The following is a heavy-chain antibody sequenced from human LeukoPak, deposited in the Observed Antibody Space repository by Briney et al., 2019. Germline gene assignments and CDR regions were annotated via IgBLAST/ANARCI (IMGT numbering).Heavy chain of an antibody. V-gene: IGHV4-34*01. Sequence: SETLSLTCTVSGGSISSYYWSWIRQPPGKGLEWIGEVNHSGSTNYNPSLKSRVTISVDTSKNQFSLKLSSVTAADTAVYYCARGRRGYYDSSGYYPYWGQGTLVTVSS. CDR3: ARGRRGYYDSSGYYPY. J-gene: IGHJ4*02. CDR1: GGSISSYY. CDR2: VNHSGST. D-gene: IGHD3-22*01.